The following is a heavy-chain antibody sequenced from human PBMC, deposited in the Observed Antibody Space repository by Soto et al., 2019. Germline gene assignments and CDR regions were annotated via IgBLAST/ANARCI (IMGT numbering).Heavy chain of an antibody. CDR3: ARELTSRAVDY. CDR1: GYTFTSYD. CDR2: MNPNSGNT. D-gene: IGHD3-16*01. Sequence: QVQLVQSGAEVKKPGASVKVSCKASGYTFTSYDINWVRQATGQGLEWMGWMNPNSGNTGYAQRFQGRVTMTTNTSRSTAYMELNSLRSEDTAVYYCARELTSRAVDYWGQGTLVTVSS. V-gene: IGHV1-8*01. J-gene: IGHJ4*02.